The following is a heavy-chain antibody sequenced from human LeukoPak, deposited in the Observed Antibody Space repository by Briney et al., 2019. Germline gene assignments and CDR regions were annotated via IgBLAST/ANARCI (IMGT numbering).Heavy chain of an antibody. V-gene: IGHV3-30*02. D-gene: IGHD3-10*01. Sequence: HAGGSLRLSCAPSGFTFSRYGMHWVRQAPGKGLEWVAFIRYDGSNKYYADSVKGRFTISRDNSKNTLFLQMNSLRPEDTAVYYCAKDSAAPISITMVRGRWYFDYWGQGTLVTVSS. CDR2: IRYDGSNK. CDR1: GFTFSRYG. CDR3: AKDSAAPISITMVRGRWYFDY. J-gene: IGHJ4*02.